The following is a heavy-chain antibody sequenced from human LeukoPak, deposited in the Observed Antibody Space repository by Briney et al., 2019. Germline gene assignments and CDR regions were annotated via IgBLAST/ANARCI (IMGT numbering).Heavy chain of an antibody. J-gene: IGHJ4*02. CDR3: AKDGYSDSSGGFDY. Sequence: GGSLRLSCAASGFTFNTYGMHWVRQAPGKGLEWVAVISYDGSYKYYAESVRGRFTISRDNSKNTLYLQMNSLRAEDTAVYYCAKDGYSDSSGGFDYWGQGTLVTVSS. D-gene: IGHD5-12*01. CDR1: GFTFNTYG. CDR2: ISYDGSYK. V-gene: IGHV3-30*18.